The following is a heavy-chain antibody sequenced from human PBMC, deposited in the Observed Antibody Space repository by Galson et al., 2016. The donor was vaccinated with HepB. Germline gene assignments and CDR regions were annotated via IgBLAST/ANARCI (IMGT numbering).Heavy chain of an antibody. CDR1: GYSFSDYW. CDR3: ARRNMELRLIHEHYSSDV. Sequence: QSGAEVKKPGESLKISCKGSGYSFSDYWIAWVRQMPGKGLEWMGIIYPDDFDTKYSPSFQGHVTISADKSIDTAYPRWSSLRAPDTAPYYCARRNMELRLIHEHYSSDVWGTATTVTVSS. D-gene: IGHD1-7*01. V-gene: IGHV5-51*01. CDR2: IYPDDFDT. J-gene: IGHJ6*03.